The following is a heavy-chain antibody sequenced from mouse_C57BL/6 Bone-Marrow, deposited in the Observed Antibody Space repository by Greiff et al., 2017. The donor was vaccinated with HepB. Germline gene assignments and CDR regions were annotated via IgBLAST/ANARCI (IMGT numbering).Heavy chain of an antibody. CDR3: ARDPHYYGSSYFDD. CDR1: GYTFTSYW. Sequence: VQLQQPGAELVRPGSSVKLSCKASGYTFTSYWMDWVNQRPGQGLEWIGNIYPSDSETHYNQKFKDKATLTVDKSSSTAYMQLSSLTSEDSAVYYCARDPHYYGSSYFDDWGKGTTLTVSS. D-gene: IGHD1-1*01. V-gene: IGHV1-61*01. J-gene: IGHJ2*01. CDR2: IYPSDSET.